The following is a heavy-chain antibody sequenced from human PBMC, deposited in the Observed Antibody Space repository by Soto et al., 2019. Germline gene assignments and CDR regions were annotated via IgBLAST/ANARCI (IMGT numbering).Heavy chain of an antibody. J-gene: IGHJ6*02. V-gene: IGHV1-18*01. CDR1: GYTFTSYG. CDR2: ISAYNGNT. Sequence: GASVKVSCKASGYTFTSYGISWVRQAPGQGLEWMGWISAYNGNTNYAQKFQGRVTITADESTSTAYMELSSLRSEDTAVYYCARGRQWLVSYYYYGMDVWGQGTTVTVSS. D-gene: IGHD6-19*01. CDR3: ARGRQWLVSYYYYGMDV.